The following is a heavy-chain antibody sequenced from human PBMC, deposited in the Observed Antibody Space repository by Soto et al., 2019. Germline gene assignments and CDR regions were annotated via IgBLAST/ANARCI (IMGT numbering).Heavy chain of an antibody. CDR2: FYPGDSTS. D-gene: IGHD2-15*01. Sequence: XESLKVSCKTSGNSFISYWCALVLQLPGKGLEWVGTFYPGDSTSTYSPSFQGQVTISVDTSITTAYLQLNSLKASDTAMYYCARIIGYCRNNDCSWTFDVWGQGTMVTVSS. CDR3: ARIIGYCRNNDCSWTFDV. CDR1: GNSFISYW. V-gene: IGHV5-51*01. J-gene: IGHJ3*01.